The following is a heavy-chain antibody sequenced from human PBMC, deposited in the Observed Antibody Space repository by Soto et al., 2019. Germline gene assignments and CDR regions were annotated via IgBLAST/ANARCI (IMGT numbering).Heavy chain of an antibody. V-gene: IGHV1-18*01. D-gene: IGHD3-3*01. Sequence: ASVKGSCKASGYTFTSYGISWVRQAPGQGLEWMGWISAYNGNTNYAQKLQGRVTMTTDTSTSTAYMELRSMSSNDTAVYYCAKDLGRPNFWSGRIFAYWGKGTLVPVSS. J-gene: IGHJ4*02. CDR3: AKDLGRPNFWSGRIFAY. CDR2: ISAYNGNT. CDR1: GYTFTSYG.